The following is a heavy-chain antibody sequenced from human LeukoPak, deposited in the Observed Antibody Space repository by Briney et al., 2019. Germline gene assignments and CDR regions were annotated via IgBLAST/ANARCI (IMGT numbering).Heavy chain of an antibody. J-gene: IGHJ6*03. Sequence: SETLSLTCTVSGGSISSYYWSWIRQPAGKGLEWIGRIYTSGSTNYNPSLKSRVTMSVDTSKNQFSLKLSSVTAADTAVYYCARTLREYCGGDCYSGYYYYYMDVWGKGTTVTVSS. CDR1: GGSISSYY. CDR3: ARTLREYCGGDCYSGYYYYYMDV. CDR2: IYTSGST. D-gene: IGHD2-21*01. V-gene: IGHV4-4*07.